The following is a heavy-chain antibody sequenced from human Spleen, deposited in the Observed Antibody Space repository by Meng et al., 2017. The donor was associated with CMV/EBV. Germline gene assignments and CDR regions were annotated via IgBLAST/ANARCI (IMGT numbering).Heavy chain of an antibody. D-gene: IGHD2-8*02. CDR3: ARAWATWCLDS. CDR1: GYTFTSYY. Sequence: QVQLVQSGAEVKKPGASVKVSCRASGYTFTSYYMHWVRQAPGQGLEWMGIINPSGGSTSYAQKFQGRVTMTRDTSISTAYMELSRVTSDDTAVYFCARAWATWCLDSWGQGTLVTVSS. CDR2: INPSGGST. J-gene: IGHJ4*02. V-gene: IGHV1-46*01.